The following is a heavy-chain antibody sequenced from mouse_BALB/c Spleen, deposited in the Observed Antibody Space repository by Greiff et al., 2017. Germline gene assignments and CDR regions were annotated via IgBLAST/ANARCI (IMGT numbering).Heavy chain of an antibody. Sequence: QVQLQQSGAELVKPGASVKLSCKASGYTFTSYYMYWVKQRPGQGLEWIGEINPSNGGTNFNEKFKSKATLTVDKSSSTAYMQLSSLTSEDSAVYYCTRSDGNWYFDVWGAGTTVTVSS. CDR1: GYTFTSYY. J-gene: IGHJ1*01. CDR2: INPSNGGT. D-gene: IGHD2-1*01. CDR3: TRSDGNWYFDV. V-gene: IGHV1S81*02.